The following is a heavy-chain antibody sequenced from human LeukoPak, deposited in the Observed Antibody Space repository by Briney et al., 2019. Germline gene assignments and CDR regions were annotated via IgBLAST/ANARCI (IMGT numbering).Heavy chain of an antibody. Sequence: GASVKVSCKASGGTFSSYAISWVRQTPGQGLEWMGRIIPILGIANYAQKFQGRVTITADKSTSTAYMELSSLRSEDTAVYYCARDQGGYEYSRAWFDPWGQGTLVTVSS. CDR2: IIPILGIA. CDR3: ARDQGGYEYSRAWFDP. J-gene: IGHJ5*02. D-gene: IGHD5-12*01. V-gene: IGHV1-69*04. CDR1: GGTFSSYA.